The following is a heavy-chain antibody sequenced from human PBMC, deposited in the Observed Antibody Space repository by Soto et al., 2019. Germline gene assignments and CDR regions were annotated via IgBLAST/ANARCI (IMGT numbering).Heavy chain of an antibody. CDR2: ISGYNGDT. Sequence: QGQLMQSGPEVKKPGASVKVACKTSGYTFSRYGISWVRQAPGQGLEWMGWISGYNGDTNSAQKVQGRVTMTIDTSTYTAYMELRSRTSDDTAIYYCAKNGQPPYYYYGMDVWGQGTTVTVSS. CDR3: AKNGQPPYYYYGMDV. V-gene: IGHV1-18*01. D-gene: IGHD2-8*01. J-gene: IGHJ6*02. CDR1: GYTFSRYG.